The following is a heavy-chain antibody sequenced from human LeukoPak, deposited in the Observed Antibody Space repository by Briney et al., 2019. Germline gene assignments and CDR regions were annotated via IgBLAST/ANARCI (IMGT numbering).Heavy chain of an antibody. CDR3: AGLLNYGSGSYDWFDP. J-gene: IGHJ5*02. V-gene: IGHV4-4*02. Sequence: SGTLSLTCAVSGGSISSSNWWSWVRQPPGKGLEWIGEIYHSGSTNYNPSLKSRVTISVDKSKNQFSLKLSSVTAADTAVYYCAGLLNYGSGSYDWFDPWGQGTLVTVSS. CDR2: IYHSGST. D-gene: IGHD3-10*01. CDR1: GGSISSSNW.